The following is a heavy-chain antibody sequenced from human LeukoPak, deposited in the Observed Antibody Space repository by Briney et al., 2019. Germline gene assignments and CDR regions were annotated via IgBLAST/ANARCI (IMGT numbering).Heavy chain of an antibody. Sequence: PGGSPRLSCAASGFTFRSYEMNWVRQAPGKGLEWVSYISSSGSTKHYADSVKGRFTISRDNAKDSLYLQMNSLRAEDTAVYYCARLGSYRGTSMAYFDPWGRGTLVTVSS. CDR1: GFTFRSYE. D-gene: IGHD1-26*01. CDR3: ARLGSYRGTSMAYFDP. CDR2: ISSSGSTK. V-gene: IGHV3-48*03. J-gene: IGHJ2*01.